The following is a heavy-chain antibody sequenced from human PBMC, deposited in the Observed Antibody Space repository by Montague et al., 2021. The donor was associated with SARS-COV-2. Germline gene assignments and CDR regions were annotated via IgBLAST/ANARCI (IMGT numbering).Heavy chain of an antibody. D-gene: IGHD2-21*01. CDR3: ARGTRVVGITPGFRY. Sequence: SETLSLTCAVYRGSFHIFSRGWIRQSPEKGLEWIGEIDHRGNTNYNPSLKSRVTISVDTSKNQFSLNLTSVTAADTAIYYCARGTRVVGITPGFRYWGQGTQVAVSS. CDR1: RGSFHIFS. V-gene: IGHV4-34*01. J-gene: IGHJ4*02. CDR2: IDHRGNT.